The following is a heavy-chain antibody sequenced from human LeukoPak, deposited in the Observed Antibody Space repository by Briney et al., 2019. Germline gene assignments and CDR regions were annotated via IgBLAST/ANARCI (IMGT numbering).Heavy chain of an antibody. D-gene: IGHD2-15*01. J-gene: IGHJ5*02. CDR2: IYYSGST. CDR3: ARLQDRWFDP. CDR1: GGSISSYY. V-gene: IGHV4-59*08. Sequence: KPSETLSLTCTVSGGSISSYYWSWIRQPPGKGLEWIGYIYYSGSTNYNPSLKSRVTISVDTSKNQFSLKLSSVTAADTAVYYCARLQDRWFDPWGQGTLVTVSS.